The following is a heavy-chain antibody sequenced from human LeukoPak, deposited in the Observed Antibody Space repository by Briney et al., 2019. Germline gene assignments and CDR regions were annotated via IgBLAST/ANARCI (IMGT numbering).Heavy chain of an antibody. CDR3: ATGRIAAAATVYYFDY. Sequence: PSDTLSLTCTVSGGPINSYYWRWIRQPAGKAVEWIGRIYTSGSTNYHPSLKSRVPMSVDASKSQFSLKLSSVTAADTAVYYCATGRIAAAATVYYFDYWGQGTLVTVSS. D-gene: IGHD6-13*01. CDR1: GGPINSYY. J-gene: IGHJ4*02. CDR2: IYTSGST. V-gene: IGHV4-4*07.